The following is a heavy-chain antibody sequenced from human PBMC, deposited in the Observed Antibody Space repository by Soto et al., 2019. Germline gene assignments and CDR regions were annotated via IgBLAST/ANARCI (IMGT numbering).Heavy chain of an antibody. CDR2: INPSGGST. Sequence: ASVKVSCKASGYTFTSYYMHWVRQAPGQGLEWMGIINPSGGSTSYAQKFQGRVTMTRDTSTSTVYMELSSLRSEDTAVYYCARDKAVEYSYGPGLDYWGQGTLVTVSS. CDR3: ARDKAVEYSYGPGLDY. V-gene: IGHV1-46*01. J-gene: IGHJ4*02. D-gene: IGHD5-18*01. CDR1: GYTFTSYY.